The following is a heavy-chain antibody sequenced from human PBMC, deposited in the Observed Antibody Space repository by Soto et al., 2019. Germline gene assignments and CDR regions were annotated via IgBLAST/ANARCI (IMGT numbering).Heavy chain of an antibody. Sequence: GGSLRLSCAASGFTFSSYAMSWVRQAPGKGLEWVLAISGSGGSTYYADSVKGRFTISRDNSKNTLYLQMNSLRAEDTAVYYCASLMRDDFWSGYSRRHYYYYMDVWGKGTTVTVSS. D-gene: IGHD3-3*01. J-gene: IGHJ6*03. CDR1: GFTFSSYA. CDR3: ASLMRDDFWSGYSRRHYYYYMDV. V-gene: IGHV3-23*01. CDR2: ISGSGGST.